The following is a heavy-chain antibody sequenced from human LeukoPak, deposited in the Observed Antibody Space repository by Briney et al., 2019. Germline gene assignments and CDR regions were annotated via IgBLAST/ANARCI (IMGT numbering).Heavy chain of an antibody. J-gene: IGHJ6*03. CDR1: GYTLTVLS. D-gene: IGHD5-24*01. CDR3: ARGSVVEMATMDYYYYYMDV. V-gene: IGHV1-24*01. CDR2: FDPEDGET. Sequence: ASVKVSCKVSGYTLTVLSMHWVRQAPGKGLEWMGGFDPEDGETIYAQKFQGRVTMTEDTSTDTAYMELSSLRSEDTAVYYCARGSVVEMATMDYYYYYMDVWGKGTTVTVSS.